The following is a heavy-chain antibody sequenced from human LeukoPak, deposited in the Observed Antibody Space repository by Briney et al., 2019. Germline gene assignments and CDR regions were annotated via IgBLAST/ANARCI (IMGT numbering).Heavy chain of an antibody. D-gene: IGHD3-9*01. V-gene: IGHV1-18*01. CDR3: ARDQAATNTQVRFCLD. Sequence: GASVKVSCKASGYTFTSYGISWVRQAPGQGLEWMGWISAYNGNTNFAQKLQGRVTMTPDTSTSTAYMDLRSLRSDDTAVYYCARDQAATNTQVRFCLDWGQGTLVTVSS. CDR2: ISAYNGNT. J-gene: IGHJ4*02. CDR1: GYTFTSYG.